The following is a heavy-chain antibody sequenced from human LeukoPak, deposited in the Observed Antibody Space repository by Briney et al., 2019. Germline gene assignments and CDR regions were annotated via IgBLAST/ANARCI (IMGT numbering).Heavy chain of an antibody. CDR2: ISYDGSNK. Sequence: PGGSLRLSCAASGFTFSSYAMHWVRQAPGKGLEWVAVISYDGSNKYYADSVKGRFTISRDNSKNTLYLQMNSLRAEDTAVYYCAKGASIVGATGVGYWGQGTLVTVSS. J-gene: IGHJ4*02. V-gene: IGHV3-30-3*01. CDR1: GFTFSSYA. D-gene: IGHD1-26*01. CDR3: AKGASIVGATGVGY.